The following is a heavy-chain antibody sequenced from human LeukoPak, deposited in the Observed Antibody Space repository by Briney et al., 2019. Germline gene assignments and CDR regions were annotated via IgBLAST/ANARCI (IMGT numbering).Heavy chain of an antibody. CDR3: GMSGDRVPLQDDVFDV. V-gene: IGHV5-51*01. CDR1: GYSFTSYC. Sequence: GESLKISCKVSGYSFTSYCIGWVRQMPGRGLEWMGIIYPGDSGPTYSPSFQGQVTISVDKSISTAYLQWSSLQASDTAMYYCGMSGDRVPLQDDVFDVWGQGTMVTVST. D-gene: IGHD1-26*01. CDR2: IYPGDSGP. J-gene: IGHJ3*01.